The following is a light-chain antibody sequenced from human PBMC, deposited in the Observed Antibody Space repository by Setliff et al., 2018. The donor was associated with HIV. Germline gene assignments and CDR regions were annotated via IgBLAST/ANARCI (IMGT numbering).Light chain of an antibody. V-gene: IGLV2-14*02. Sequence: QSAMTQPDSVSGSPGQSITISCTGNGSNVGKYDCVYWYRQYPGKAPELTIYEVTNRPSGISERFSGSKSGNAASLTISGLQTDDEADYYCSSYTNITTRVFGTGTKVTVL. J-gene: IGLJ1*01. CDR3: SSYTNITTRV. CDR2: EVT. CDR1: GSNVGKYDC.